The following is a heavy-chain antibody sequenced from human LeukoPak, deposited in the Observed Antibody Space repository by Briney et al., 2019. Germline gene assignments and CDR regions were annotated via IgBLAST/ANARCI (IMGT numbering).Heavy chain of an antibody. Sequence: PGGSLRLSCAASGFTFSSYGMSWVRQAPGKGLEWVANIKQDGSEKYYVDSVKGRFTISRDNAKNSLYLQMNSLRAEDTAVYYCARDTELRFLEWLFSFDYWGQGTLVTVSS. CDR2: IKQDGSEK. CDR3: ARDTELRFLEWLFSFDY. D-gene: IGHD3-3*01. V-gene: IGHV3-7*01. CDR1: GFTFSSYG. J-gene: IGHJ4*02.